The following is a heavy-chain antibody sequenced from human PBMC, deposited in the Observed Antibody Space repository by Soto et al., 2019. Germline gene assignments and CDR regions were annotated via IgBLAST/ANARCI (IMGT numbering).Heavy chain of an antibody. D-gene: IGHD1-20*01. CDR3: ARDGITGTTMLF. CDR2: ISAYNGNT. V-gene: IGHV1-18*01. CDR1: GYTFTSYG. J-gene: IGHJ3*01. Sequence: ASVKVSCKASGYTFTSYGTSWVRQAPGQGLEWTGWISAYNGNTNYAQKLQGRVTMTTDTSTSTAYMELRSLRSDDTAVYYCARDGITGTTMLFWGQGTMVTVSS.